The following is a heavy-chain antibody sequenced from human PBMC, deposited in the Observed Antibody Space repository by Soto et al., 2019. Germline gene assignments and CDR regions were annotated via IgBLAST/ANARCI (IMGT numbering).Heavy chain of an antibody. J-gene: IGHJ4*02. CDR3: AKDKGSSGWYFDH. CDR1: GFTFSSYG. Sequence: QVQLVESGGGVVQPGRSLRLSCAASGFTFSSYGMHWVRQAPGKGLEWVAVISSDGTNKYYADSVKGRFTIARDNSKNTVYLYINSLGAEDTALFFCAKDKGSSGWYFDHWGQGTLVTVSS. V-gene: IGHV3-30*18. D-gene: IGHD6-19*01. CDR2: ISSDGTNK.